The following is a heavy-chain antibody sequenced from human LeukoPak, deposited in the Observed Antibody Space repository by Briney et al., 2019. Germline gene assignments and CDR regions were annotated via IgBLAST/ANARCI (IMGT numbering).Heavy chain of an antibody. CDR3: ATDRVTRYFDL. V-gene: IGHV3-33*01. CDR1: GFTFSGYG. J-gene: IGHJ2*01. Sequence: GGSLRLSCAASGFTFSGYGMHWVRQAPGKGLEWVAVIWYDGSDKYYADSVQGRFTISRDNSENTLYLQMSSLRAEGTAVYYCATDRVTRYFDLWGRGTLVTVSS. CDR2: IWYDGSDK. D-gene: IGHD3-10*01.